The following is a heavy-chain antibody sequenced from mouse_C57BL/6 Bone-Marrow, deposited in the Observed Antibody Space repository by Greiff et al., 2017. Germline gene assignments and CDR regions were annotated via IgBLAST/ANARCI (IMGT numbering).Heavy chain of an antibody. CDR2: IDPSDSYT. Sequence: QVQLQQPGAELVMPGASVKLSCKASGYTFTSYWMHWVKQRPGQGLEWIGEIDPSDSYTNYNQKFKGKSTLTVDKSSSTAYMQLSSLTSEDSAVDYCAYDYDGNWYFDVWGTGTTVTVSS. CDR1: GYTFTSYW. V-gene: IGHV1-69*01. J-gene: IGHJ1*03. D-gene: IGHD2-4*01. CDR3: AYDYDGNWYFDV.